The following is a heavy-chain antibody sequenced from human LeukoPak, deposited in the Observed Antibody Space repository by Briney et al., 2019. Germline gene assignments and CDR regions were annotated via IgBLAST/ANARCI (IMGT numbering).Heavy chain of an antibody. CDR2: ISHSGSP. CDR3: ARALVGATSYYYYYMDV. V-gene: IGHV4-38-2*01. J-gene: IGHJ6*03. D-gene: IGHD1-26*01. CDR1: GFTFSNYA. Sequence: PGGSLRLSCAASGFTFSNYAMSWVRQAPGKGLEWIGSISHSGSPYYNPSLKSRVTISLDTSKNHFSLKVRYVTAADTAVYYCARALVGATSYYYYYMDVWGKGTTVTVSS.